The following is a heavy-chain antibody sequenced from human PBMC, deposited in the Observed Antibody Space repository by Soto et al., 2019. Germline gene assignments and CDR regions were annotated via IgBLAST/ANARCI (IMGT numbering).Heavy chain of an antibody. CDR3: ARFSRSSYVAY. Sequence: SEPLSLTCTVSGGPISTYYWTWIRQPPGKGLEWIGYIYYSGSTNYNPSLKSRVTISVATSKTQFSLKLSSVTAADTAVYYCARFSRSSYVAYWGQGTLVTVSS. D-gene: IGHD6-13*01. J-gene: IGHJ4*02. CDR1: GGPISTYY. CDR2: IYYSGST. V-gene: IGHV4-59*08.